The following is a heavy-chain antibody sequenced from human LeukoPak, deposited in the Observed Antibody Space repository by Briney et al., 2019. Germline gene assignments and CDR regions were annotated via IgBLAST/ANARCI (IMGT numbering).Heavy chain of an antibody. CDR3: ARDVGPSLDY. CDR2: ISYDGGNK. CDR1: GFTFSSYA. J-gene: IGHJ4*02. V-gene: IGHV3-30*04. Sequence: AGGSLRLSCAASGFTFSSYAMHWVRQAPGKGLEWVAVISYDGGNKYYADSVKGRFTISRDNSKNTLYLQMNSLRAEDTAVYYCARDVGPSLDYWGQGTLVTVSS.